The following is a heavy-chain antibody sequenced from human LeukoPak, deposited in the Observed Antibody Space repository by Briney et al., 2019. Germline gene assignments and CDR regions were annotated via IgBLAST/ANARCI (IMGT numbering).Heavy chain of an antibody. V-gene: IGHV3-7*01. Sequence: GGSLRLSCAASGFTFSSYWMSWVRQAPGKGLKWVANIKQDGSEKYYVDAVKGRFTISRDNAKNSLYLQMNSLRAEDTAVYYCARDRPVDTATVRYYYYYGMDVWGQGTTVTVSS. J-gene: IGHJ6*02. D-gene: IGHD5-18*01. CDR2: IKQDGSEK. CDR3: ARDRPVDTATVRYYYYYGMDV. CDR1: GFTFSSYW.